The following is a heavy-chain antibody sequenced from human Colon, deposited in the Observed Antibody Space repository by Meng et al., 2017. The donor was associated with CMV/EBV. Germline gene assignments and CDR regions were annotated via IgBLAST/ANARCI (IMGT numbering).Heavy chain of an antibody. CDR3: SLLVPAAGGGWFDP. CDR2: IYPGDSDT. J-gene: IGHJ5*02. D-gene: IGHD2-2*01. CDR1: GYKFTSYW. Sequence: GGSLRLSCKGFGYKFTSYWIAWVRQMPGKGLEWMGSIYPGDSDTRYSPSFQGQVSISADKSFSTAYLQWSSLKASDTAMYYCSLLVPAAGGGWFDPWGQGTLVTVSS. V-gene: IGHV5-51*01.